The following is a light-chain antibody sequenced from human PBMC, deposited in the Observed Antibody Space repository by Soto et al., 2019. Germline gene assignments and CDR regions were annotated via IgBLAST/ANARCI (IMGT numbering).Light chain of an antibody. CDR3: MQALQTPWT. CDR2: LGS. J-gene: IGKJ1*01. Sequence: DIVVTQSPLSLPVTPGEPASISCRSSQSLLHSNGYNYLDWYLQKPGQSPQLLIYLGSNRASGVPDRFSGSGSGTDFTLKISRVGAEDVGVYYCMQALQTPWTFGQGTKVDIK. CDR1: QSLLHSNGYNY. V-gene: IGKV2-28*01.